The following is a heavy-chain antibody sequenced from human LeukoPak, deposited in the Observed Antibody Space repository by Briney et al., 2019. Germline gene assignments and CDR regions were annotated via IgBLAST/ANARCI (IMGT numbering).Heavy chain of an antibody. Sequence: GSLRLSCAASGFSFSTSWMHWVRQASGKGLEWVSHVSTDGSTTAYADSVKGRFTISRENAKNTVYLQMNSLRAEDTAVYYCARSIGYVESWGQGTLVTVSS. V-gene: IGHV3-74*01. CDR3: ARSIGYVES. D-gene: IGHD5-18*01. J-gene: IGHJ5*02. CDR1: GFSFSTSW. CDR2: VSTDGSTT.